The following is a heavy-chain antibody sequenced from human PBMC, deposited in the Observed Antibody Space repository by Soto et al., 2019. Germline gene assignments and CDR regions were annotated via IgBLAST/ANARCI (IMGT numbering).Heavy chain of an antibody. CDR3: ARCLTVVYYFDY. CDR1: GGSFSGYY. V-gene: IGHV4-34*01. J-gene: IGHJ4*02. CDR2: INHSGST. D-gene: IGHD2-15*01. Sequence: QVQLQQWGAGLLKPSETLSLTCAVYGGSFSGYYWSWIRQPPGKGLEWIGEINHSGSTNYNPSLRSRVTISVDTPKNQFSLKLSSVTDPDTGGYYCARCLTVVYYFDYWGQGTLVTVSS.